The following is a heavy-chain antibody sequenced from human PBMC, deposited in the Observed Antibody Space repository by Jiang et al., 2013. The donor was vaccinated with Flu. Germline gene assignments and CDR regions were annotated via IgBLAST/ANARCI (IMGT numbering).Heavy chain of an antibody. CDR2: VRYDGGTT. CDR1: GFTFSSYG. D-gene: IGHD3-10*01. Sequence: QLLESGGDVVQPGGSLRLSCATSGFTFSSYGMHWVRQAPGKGLEWVAFVRYDGGTTYYTASVKGRFTISRDNSKSTLHLQMSGLRPEDTAVYYCAKDRTPMVRGVCDSWGQGTLVTVSS. CDR3: AKDRTPMVRGVCDS. J-gene: IGHJ1*01. V-gene: IGHV3-30*02.